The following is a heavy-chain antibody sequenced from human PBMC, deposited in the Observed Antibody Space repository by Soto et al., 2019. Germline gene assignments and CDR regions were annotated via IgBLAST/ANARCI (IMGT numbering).Heavy chain of an antibody. CDR2: IIPILGIA. CDR1: GGTFSSYT. Sequence: QVQLVQSGAEVKKPGSSVKVSCKASGGTFSSYTISWVRQAPGQGLEWMGRIIPILGIANYAQKFQGRVTITADKSTSTAYMELSSLRSEDTAVYYCVSGFMTTVTSAYYGMDVWGQGTTVTVSS. V-gene: IGHV1-69*02. J-gene: IGHJ6*02. CDR3: VSGFMTTVTSAYYGMDV. D-gene: IGHD4-17*01.